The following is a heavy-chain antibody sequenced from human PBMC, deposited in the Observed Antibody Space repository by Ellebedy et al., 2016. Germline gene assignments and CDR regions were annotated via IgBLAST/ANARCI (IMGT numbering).Heavy chain of an antibody. D-gene: IGHD3-22*01. V-gene: IGHV5-51*01. CDR2: IYPGDSDT. CDR1: GYSFTTYW. J-gene: IGHJ3*02. CDR3: VKSISGYQIDGFDS. Sequence: GESLKISXKGSGYSFTTYWIGWVRQMPGKGLECMGIIYPGDSDTRYSPSFQGQVTISADKSISTASLQWSSLKASDTAMYYCVKSISGYQIDGFDSWGQGTMVTVSS.